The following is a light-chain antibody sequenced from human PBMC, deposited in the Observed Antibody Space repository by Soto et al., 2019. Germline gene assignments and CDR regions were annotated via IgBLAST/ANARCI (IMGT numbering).Light chain of an antibody. J-gene: IGLJ1*01. CDR3: SSSISSSAGV. V-gene: IGLV2-14*01. Sequence: QSALTQPASVSGSPGQSITISCTGSSSDVGGYNYVSWYQHHPGKAPKLVIFEVTNRPSGVSNRFSGSKSGNTASLTISGLQAEDEADYYCSSSISSSAGVFGTGTKLTVL. CDR1: SSDVGGYNY. CDR2: EVT.